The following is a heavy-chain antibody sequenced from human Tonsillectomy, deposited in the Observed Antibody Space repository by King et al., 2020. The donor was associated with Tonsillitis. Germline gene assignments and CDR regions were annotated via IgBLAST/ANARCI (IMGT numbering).Heavy chain of an antibody. CDR2: IKSKTDGGTT. D-gene: IGHD6-13*01. Sequence: VQLVESGGGLVKPGGSLRLSCAASGFTFSNAWMSWVRQAPGKGLEWVGRIKSKTDGGTTDYAAPVKGRFTIPRDDSKNTLYLQMNNLKTEDTAVYYCTTDPEQQLEFDYWGQGTLVTVSS. V-gene: IGHV3-15*01. J-gene: IGHJ4*02. CDR1: GFTFSNAW. CDR3: TTDPEQQLEFDY.